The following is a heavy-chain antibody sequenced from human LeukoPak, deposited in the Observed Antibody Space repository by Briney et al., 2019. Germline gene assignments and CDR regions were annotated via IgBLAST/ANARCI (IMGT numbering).Heavy chain of an antibody. CDR1: GFTFSSFS. CDR2: ISSTSSTI. V-gene: IGHV3-48*01. Sequence: PGGSLRLSCAASGFTFSSFSMNWVRQAPGKGLEWVSYISSTSSTIYYADSVKGRFTISRDNSKNTLYLQMNSLRAEDTAVYYCARDAPASGYYYVADYWGQGTLVTVSS. J-gene: IGHJ4*02. CDR3: ARDAPASGYYYVADY. D-gene: IGHD3-22*01.